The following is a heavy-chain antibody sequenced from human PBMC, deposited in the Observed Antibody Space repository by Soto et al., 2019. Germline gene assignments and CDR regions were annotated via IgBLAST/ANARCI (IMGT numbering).Heavy chain of an antibody. CDR2: ISGNGGST. V-gene: IGHV3-64D*08. Sequence: GGSLRLSCSASGFTFSNCPMHWVRQAPGNGLEYVSAISGNGGSTYHADSVKGRFTISRDNSKNTLYLQMSSLRAEDTAVYYCVTSRARGWYGDQWGQGTLGTVSS. D-gene: IGHD6-19*01. CDR1: GFTFSNCP. CDR3: VTSRARGWYGDQ. J-gene: IGHJ4*02.